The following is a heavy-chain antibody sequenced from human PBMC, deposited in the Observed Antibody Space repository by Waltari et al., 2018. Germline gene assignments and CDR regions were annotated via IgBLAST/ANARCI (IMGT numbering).Heavy chain of an antibody. CDR1: GFTFSSYA. CDR2: ISGSGGST. V-gene: IGHV3-23*01. J-gene: IGHJ6*02. CDR3: ASQSRYYYYYYGMDV. Sequence: EVQLLESGGGLVQPGGSLRLSCAASGFTFSSYAMSWVRQAPGKGLEWVSAISGSGGSTYYADAVKGRFTISRDNSKNTLYLQMNSLRAEDTAVYYCASQSRYYYYYYGMDVWGQGTTVTVSS.